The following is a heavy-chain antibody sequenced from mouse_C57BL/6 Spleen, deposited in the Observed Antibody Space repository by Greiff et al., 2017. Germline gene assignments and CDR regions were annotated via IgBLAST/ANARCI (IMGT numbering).Heavy chain of an antibody. CDR1: GYTFTSYW. CDR2: IDPSDSET. V-gene: IGHV1-52*01. CDR3: ARGLSSHYWYFDF. J-gene: IGHJ1*03. D-gene: IGHD1-1*01. Sequence: QVQLKQPGAELVRPGSSVKLSCKASGYTFTSYWMHWVKQRPIQGLEWIGNIDPSDSETHYNQKFKDKATLTVDKSSSTAYMQLSSLTSEDSAVYYCARGLSSHYWYFDFWGTGTTVTVSS.